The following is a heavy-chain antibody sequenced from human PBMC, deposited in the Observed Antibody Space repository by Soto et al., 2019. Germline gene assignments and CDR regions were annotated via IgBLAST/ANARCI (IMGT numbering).Heavy chain of an antibody. CDR3: ARDYPYYYDSSGYYYHYYYGMDV. J-gene: IGHJ6*02. V-gene: IGHV1-46*01. D-gene: IGHD3-22*01. CDR1: GYTFTSYY. CDR2: INPSGGST. Sequence: ASVKVSCKASGYTFTSYYMHWVRQAPGQGLEWMGIINPSGGSTSYAQKFQGRVTMTTDTSTSTAYMELRSLRSDDTAVYYCARDYPYYYDSSGYYYHYYYGMDVWCQGTTVTVSS.